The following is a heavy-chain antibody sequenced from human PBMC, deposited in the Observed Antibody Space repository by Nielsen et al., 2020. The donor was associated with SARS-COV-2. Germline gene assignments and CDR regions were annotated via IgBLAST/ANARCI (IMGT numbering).Heavy chain of an antibody. J-gene: IGHJ5*02. V-gene: IGHV5-51*01. CDR2: IYPGDSDI. Sequence: GESLKISCQGSGYTFNTYWIAWVRQMPGKGLEWMGLIYPGDSDIRYSPSFQGLVTFSADKSITTAYLQWSSLEASDSAMYYCARQPRSIISNWFDPWGQGTLVTVST. CDR3: ARQPRSIISNWFDP. D-gene: IGHD2/OR15-2a*01. CDR1: GYTFNTYW.